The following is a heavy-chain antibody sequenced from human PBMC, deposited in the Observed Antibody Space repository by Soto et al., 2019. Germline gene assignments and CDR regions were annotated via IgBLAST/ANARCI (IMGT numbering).Heavy chain of an antibody. CDR1: GFTFSSYG. CDR2: ISYDGSNK. V-gene: IGHV3-30*03. Sequence: QVQLVESGGGVVQPGRSLRLSCAASGFTFSSYGMHWVRQAPGXXLXXXXXISYDGSNKYYADSVKGRFTISRDNSKNTLYLQMNSLRAXXTXXXXXXXXXXXXXXXXXXXXFXIWGQGTMVTVSS. CDR3: XXXXXXXXXXXXXXXFXI. J-gene: IGHJ3*02.